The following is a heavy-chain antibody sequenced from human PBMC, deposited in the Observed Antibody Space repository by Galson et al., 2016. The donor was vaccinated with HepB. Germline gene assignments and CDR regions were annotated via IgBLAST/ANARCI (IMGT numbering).Heavy chain of an antibody. CDR3: ASQSPWSGPANYYYGMDV. CDR1: GFTFSSYS. Sequence: SLRLSCAASGFTFSSYSMNWVRQAPGRGLEWVSYISSSSSYIYYADSVKGRFTISRDDAKNSLYLQMNSLRAEDTAVYYCASQSPWSGPANYYYGMDVWGQGTTVTVSS. J-gene: IGHJ6*02. CDR2: ISSSSSYI. D-gene: IGHD3-3*01. V-gene: IGHV3-21*01.